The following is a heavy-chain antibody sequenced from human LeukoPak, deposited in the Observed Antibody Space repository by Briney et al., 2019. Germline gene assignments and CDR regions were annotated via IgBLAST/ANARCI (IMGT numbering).Heavy chain of an antibody. J-gene: IGHJ5*02. CDR2: ISISSSTI. V-gene: IGHV3-48*01. Sequence: PGGSLRLSCAASGFTFSSFGMNWVRQAPGKGLEWISYISISSSTIYYADSVKGRFTISRDNSKNTLYLQMDSLRAEDTAVYYCAKDSGYGSGSPSFHYNWFDPWGQGTLVTVSS. CDR3: AKDSGYGSGSPSFHYNWFDP. CDR1: GFTFSSFG. D-gene: IGHD3-10*01.